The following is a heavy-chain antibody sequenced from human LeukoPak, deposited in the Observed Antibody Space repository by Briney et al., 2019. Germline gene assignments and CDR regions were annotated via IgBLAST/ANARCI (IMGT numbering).Heavy chain of an antibody. J-gene: IGHJ4*02. V-gene: IGHV4-61*01. CDR1: GGSVSSGSFY. CDR3: AREPVAGHFDY. CDR2: SYYSGST. Sequence: SETLSLTCTVSGGSVSSGSFYWSWIRQPPGQELEWIGYSYYSGSTKYNPSLTSLVTISVDTSKNQFSLKLSSVTAADTAVYYCAREPVAGHFDYWGQGTLVTVSS. D-gene: IGHD6-19*01.